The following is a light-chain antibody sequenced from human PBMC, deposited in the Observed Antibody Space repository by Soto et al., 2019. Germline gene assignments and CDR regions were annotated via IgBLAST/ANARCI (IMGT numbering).Light chain of an antibody. V-gene: IGKV3-20*01. Sequence: EILMTQSPATLSVSPGARATLSCRASRRISSSELAWYQHRPGQAPRLLIYAASSWATGIPARFSGSGSGTVFTLTINSLEPDDFAVYYCQQYSNSPQTFGQGTKVDI. CDR3: QQYSNSPQT. J-gene: IGKJ1*01. CDR2: AAS. CDR1: RRISSSE.